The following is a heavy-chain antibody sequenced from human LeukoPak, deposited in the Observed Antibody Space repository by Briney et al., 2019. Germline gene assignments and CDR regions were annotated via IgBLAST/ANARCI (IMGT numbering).Heavy chain of an antibody. D-gene: IGHD3-10*01. CDR1: GFTFSSYG. CDR2: IWYDGSNK. J-gene: IGHJ4*02. CDR3: ARVSYYGSGSSDY. Sequence: QPGGSLRLSCAASGFTFSSYGMPWVRQAPGKGLEWVAVIWYDGSNKYYADSVKGRFTISRDNSKNTLYLQMNSLRAEDTAVYYCARVSYYGSGSSDYWGQGTLVTVSS. V-gene: IGHV3-33*01.